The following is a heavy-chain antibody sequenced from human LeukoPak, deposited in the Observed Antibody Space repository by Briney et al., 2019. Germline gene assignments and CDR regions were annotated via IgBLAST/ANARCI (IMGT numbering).Heavy chain of an antibody. CDR2: ISAYNGNT. J-gene: IGHJ4*02. D-gene: IGHD4-17*01. CDR3: ARERGRRVTTVTHFDY. V-gene: IGHV1-18*01. Sequence: ASVTVSCKASGYTFTSYGISWVRQAPGQGLEWMGWISAYNGNTNYAQKLQGRVTMTTDTSTSTAYMELRSLRSDDTAVYYCARERGRRVTTVTHFDYWGQGTLVTVSS. CDR1: GYTFTSYG.